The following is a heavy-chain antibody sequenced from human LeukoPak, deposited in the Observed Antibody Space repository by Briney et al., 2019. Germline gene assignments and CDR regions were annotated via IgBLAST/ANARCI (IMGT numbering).Heavy chain of an antibody. CDR2: IWYDGSNK. CDR1: GFTFSSYG. D-gene: IGHD6-19*01. J-gene: IGHJ4*02. Sequence: GRSLRLSCAASGFTFSSYGMHWVRQAPGKGLEWVAVIWYDGSNKYYADSVKGRFTISRDNAKNSLYLQMNSLRAEDTAVYYCASYRDEQWLLDYWGQGTLVTVSS. CDR3: ASYRDEQWLLDY. V-gene: IGHV3-33*03.